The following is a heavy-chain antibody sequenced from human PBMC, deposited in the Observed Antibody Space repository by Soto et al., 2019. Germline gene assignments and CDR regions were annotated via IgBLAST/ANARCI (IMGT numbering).Heavy chain of an antibody. CDR1: GGSISSGDYY. D-gene: IGHD2-15*01. Sequence: PSETLSLTCTVSGGSISSGDYYWSWIRQHPGKGLEWIGYIYYSGSTYYNPSLKSRVTISVDTSKNQFSLKLSSVTAADTAVYYCARDCCSGGSCYSGNFDYWGQGTLVTVSS. CDR2: IYYSGST. V-gene: IGHV4-31*03. J-gene: IGHJ4*02. CDR3: ARDCCSGGSCYSGNFDY.